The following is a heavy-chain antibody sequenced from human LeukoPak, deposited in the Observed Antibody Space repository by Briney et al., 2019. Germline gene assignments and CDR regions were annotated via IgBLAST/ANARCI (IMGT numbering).Heavy chain of an antibody. J-gene: IGHJ6*02. V-gene: IGHV1-46*01. CDR2: INPSGGST. Sequence: ASVKVSCKASGYTFTSYYMHWVRQAPGQGLEWMGMINPSGGSTSYAQKFQGRVTITRDTSTSTVYMELSSLRSEDTAVYYCARNGGDSSSWSYYYYYYGMDVWGQGTTVTVSS. CDR1: GYTFTSYY. CDR3: ARNGGDSSSWSYYYYYYGMDV. D-gene: IGHD6-13*01.